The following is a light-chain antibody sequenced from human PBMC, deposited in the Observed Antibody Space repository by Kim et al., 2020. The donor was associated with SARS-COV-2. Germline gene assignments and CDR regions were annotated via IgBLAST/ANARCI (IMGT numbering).Light chain of an antibody. V-gene: IGKV4-1*01. CDR3: QRFYTSPLT. Sequence: DIVITQSPESLAVFLGERAPINCKSSQSVLYSSDKRNYLTWYQQTLVQPPKLLISWASTRESGVPDRFTASGSGTDFTHTICSLQPEDVSVYYCQRFYTSPLTFGGGTKVDIK. CDR2: WAS. J-gene: IGKJ4*01. CDR1: QSVLYSSDKRNY.